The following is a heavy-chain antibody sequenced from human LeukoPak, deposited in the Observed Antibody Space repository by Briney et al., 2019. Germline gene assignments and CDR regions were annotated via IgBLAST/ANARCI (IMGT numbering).Heavy chain of an antibody. Sequence: GGSLRLSCAASGFTFSSYEMNWVRQAPGKGLEWVSYIHSSGNTIYYADSVKGRFTISRDYAKNSLYLQMNNLRAEDTAVYYCVRKLTGTTYFDYWGQGTLVTVSS. CDR2: IHSSGNTI. J-gene: IGHJ4*02. D-gene: IGHD1-1*01. V-gene: IGHV3-48*03. CDR3: VRKLTGTTYFDY. CDR1: GFTFSSYE.